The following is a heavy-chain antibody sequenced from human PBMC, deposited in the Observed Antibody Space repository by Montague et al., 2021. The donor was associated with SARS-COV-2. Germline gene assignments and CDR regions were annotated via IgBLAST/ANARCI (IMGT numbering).Heavy chain of an antibody. D-gene: IGHD3-22*01. J-gene: IGHJ5*02. CDR1: VRSISSSIYC. Sequence: SETLSLTCTVSVRSISSSIYCWGWIRTPPGQWLEWIVCIYYRGSTYYNPSLKSRVTISVDTSKNQFSLKLSSVTAADTAVYYCARQEYYYDSSGYGRMDWFDPWGQGTLVTVSS. CDR2: IYYRGST. V-gene: IGHV4-39*01. CDR3: ARQEYYYDSSGYGRMDWFDP.